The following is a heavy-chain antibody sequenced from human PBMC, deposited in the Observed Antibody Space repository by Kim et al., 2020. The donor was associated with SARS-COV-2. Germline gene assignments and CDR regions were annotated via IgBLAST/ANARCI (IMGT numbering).Heavy chain of an antibody. Sequence: SETLSLTCTVSGGSISSYYWSWIRQPPGKRLEWIGYIYYSGSTNYNPSLKSRVTLSVDTSKYQFSLKLSSVTAADTAVYYCARGYCSGGSCYGAEYFQHWGQGTLVTVSS. CDR2: IYYSGST. CDR1: GGSISSYY. V-gene: IGHV4-59*08. J-gene: IGHJ1*01. CDR3: ARGYCSGGSCYGAEYFQH. D-gene: IGHD2-15*01.